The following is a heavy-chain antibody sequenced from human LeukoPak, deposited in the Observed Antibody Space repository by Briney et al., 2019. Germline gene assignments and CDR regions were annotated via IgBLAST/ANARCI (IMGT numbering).Heavy chain of an antibody. D-gene: IGHD6-19*01. J-gene: IGHJ6*03. CDR1: GGSISSSSYY. V-gene: IGHV4-39*01. CDR2: IYYRGST. CDR3: ARHPTSGRNYYYYYMDV. Sequence: SETLSLTCTVSGGSISSSSYYWGWIRQPPGKGLEWIGSIYYRGSTYYNPSLKSRVTISVDTSKNQFSLKLSSVTAADTAVYYCARHPTSGRNYYYYYMDVWGKGTTVTISS.